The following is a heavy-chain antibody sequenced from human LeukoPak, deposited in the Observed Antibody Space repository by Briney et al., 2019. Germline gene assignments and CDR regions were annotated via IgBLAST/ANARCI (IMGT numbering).Heavy chain of an antibody. J-gene: IGHJ4*02. V-gene: IGHV3-74*01. CDR3: ARGPNSNWSGLDF. D-gene: IGHD6-6*01. Sequence: GGSLRLSCTASGFSFSGHWMHWARQLPGKGLVWVSRISPTGSTTSYADSVKGRFAVSRDNAKNTLYLQVNNLRAEDTAVYYCARGPNSNWSGLDFWGQGTLLTVSS. CDR1: GFSFSGHW. CDR2: ISPTGSTT.